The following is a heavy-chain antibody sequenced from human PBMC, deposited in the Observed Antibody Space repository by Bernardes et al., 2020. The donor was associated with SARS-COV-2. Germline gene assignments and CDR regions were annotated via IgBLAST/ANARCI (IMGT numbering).Heavy chain of an antibody. CDR1: GFPFISFA. Sequence: GGSLRLSCAASGFPFISFAMSWVRQAPGKGLEWVSVISGSGGRTNYADSVKGRFTIPRDNSKNTLFLQMNSLRAEDTAVYYCAKPGTDYWGQGTLVTVSS. CDR2: ISGSGGRT. D-gene: IGHD1-1*01. CDR3: AKPGTDY. J-gene: IGHJ4*02. V-gene: IGHV3-23*01.